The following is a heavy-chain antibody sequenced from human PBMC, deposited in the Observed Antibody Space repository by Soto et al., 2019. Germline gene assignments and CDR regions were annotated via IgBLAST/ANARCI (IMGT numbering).Heavy chain of an antibody. CDR3: ARERGDILTSTYYFDY. D-gene: IGHD3-9*01. J-gene: IGHJ4*02. V-gene: IGHV4-31*03. CDR1: GGSISSGGYY. CDR2: IYYSGST. Sequence: QVQLQESGPGLVKPSQTLPLTCTVSGGSISSGGYYWSWIRQHPGKGLEWIGYIYYSGSTYYNPSLKSRVTISVDTSKNQFSLKLSSVTAADTAVYYCARERGDILTSTYYFDYWGQGTLVTVSS.